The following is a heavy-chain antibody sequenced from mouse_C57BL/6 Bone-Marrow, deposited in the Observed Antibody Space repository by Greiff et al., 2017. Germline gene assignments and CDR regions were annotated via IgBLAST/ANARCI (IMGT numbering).Heavy chain of an antibody. CDR1: GYTFTDYY. Sequence: QVQLQQSGAELVKPGASVKISCKASGYTFTDYYINWVKQRPGQGLEWIGKIGPGSGSTYYNEKFKGKATLTADKSSSTAYMQLSSLTSEDSAVYFCARWIFITTVVATRDYAMDYWGQGTSVTVSS. J-gene: IGHJ4*01. V-gene: IGHV1-77*01. CDR2: IGPGSGST. CDR3: ARWIFITTVVATRDYAMDY. D-gene: IGHD1-1*01.